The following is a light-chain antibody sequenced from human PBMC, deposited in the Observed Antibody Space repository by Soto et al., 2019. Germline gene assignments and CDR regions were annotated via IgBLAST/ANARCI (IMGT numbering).Light chain of an antibody. J-gene: IGKJ1*01. CDR1: QSVSSN. CDR2: GAS. CDR3: QQYNNWLPWT. Sequence: EIVMTQSPATLSVSPGERATLSCRASQSVSSNLAWYQQKPGQAPRLLIYGASTRPTGIPARFSGSGAGTEFTLTISSLQSEDFAVYYCQQYNNWLPWTFGQGTKVEIK. V-gene: IGKV3-15*01.